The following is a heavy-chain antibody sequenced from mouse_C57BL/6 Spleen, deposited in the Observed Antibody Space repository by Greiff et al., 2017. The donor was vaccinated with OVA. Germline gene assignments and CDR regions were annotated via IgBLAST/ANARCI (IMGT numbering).Heavy chain of an antibody. D-gene: IGHD1-1*01. V-gene: IGHV1-82*01. CDR1: GYAFSSSW. J-gene: IGHJ2*01. CDR3: ARAEDYYGSSYFDY. Sequence: VQLQQSGPELVKPGASVKISCKASGYAFSSSWMNWVKQRPGKGLEWIGRIYPGDGDTNYNGKFKGKATLTADKSSSTAYMQLSSLTSEDSAVYFCARAEDYYGSSYFDYWGQGTTLTVSS. CDR2: IYPGDGDT.